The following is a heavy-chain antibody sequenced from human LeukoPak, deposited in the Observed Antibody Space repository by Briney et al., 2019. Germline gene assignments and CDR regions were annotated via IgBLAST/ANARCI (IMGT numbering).Heavy chain of an antibody. CDR2: INHSGST. CDR3: ARRIAAAGRHFDY. D-gene: IGHD6-13*01. CDR1: GGSFSGYY. Sequence: SETLSLTCAVYGGSFSGYYWSWIRQPPGKGLEWIGEINHSGSTNYNPSLKSRVTISVDTSKNQFSLKLSSVTAADTAVYYCARRIAAAGRHFDYWGQGTLVTVSS. V-gene: IGHV4-34*01. J-gene: IGHJ4*02.